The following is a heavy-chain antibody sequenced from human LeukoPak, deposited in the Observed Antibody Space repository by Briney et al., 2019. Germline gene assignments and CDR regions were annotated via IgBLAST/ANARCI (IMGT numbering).Heavy chain of an antibody. CDR1: GFSLSAYN. D-gene: IGHD6-19*01. J-gene: IGHJ4*02. CDR3: AKEEWLGKMNFFDY. Sequence: GGSLRLSCEGSGFSLSAYNMNWVRQAPGKGLESVSYISSSSATIFYADSVKGRFTISRDTSKNTLYLQMNSLRAEDTAVYFCAKEEWLGKMNFFDYWGQGTLVTVSS. V-gene: IGHV3-48*01. CDR2: ISSSSATI.